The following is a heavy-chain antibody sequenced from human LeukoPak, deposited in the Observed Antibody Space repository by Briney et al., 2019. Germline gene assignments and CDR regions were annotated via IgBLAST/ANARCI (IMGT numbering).Heavy chain of an antibody. D-gene: IGHD2-15*01. Sequence: GEPLNFSWKASEYSFASYWIGGVPQMPGKGLGWMGIIYAGDSETRYSPSFRGEVTISADKSISTAFLQWGSLKVSDTAMYYCARQDLAYCSGRSCYLDAFDSWGQGTMVTVSA. V-gene: IGHV5-51*01. CDR3: ARQDLAYCSGRSCYLDAFDS. CDR2: IYAGDSET. J-gene: IGHJ3*02. CDR1: EYSFASYW.